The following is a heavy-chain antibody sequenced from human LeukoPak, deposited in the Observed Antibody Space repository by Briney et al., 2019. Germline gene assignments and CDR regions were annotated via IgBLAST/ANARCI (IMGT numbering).Heavy chain of an antibody. CDR2: INPNSGGT. Sequence: GASVKVSCKASGYTFTSYGISWVRQAPGQGLEWMGWINPNSGGTNYAQKFQGWVTMTRDTSINTSYMELSRLRSDDTAVYYCARALRDSSGYYPYFFYGMDVWGQGTTVTVSS. D-gene: IGHD3-22*01. CDR3: ARALRDSSGYYPYFFYGMDV. CDR1: GYTFTSYG. V-gene: IGHV1-2*04. J-gene: IGHJ6*02.